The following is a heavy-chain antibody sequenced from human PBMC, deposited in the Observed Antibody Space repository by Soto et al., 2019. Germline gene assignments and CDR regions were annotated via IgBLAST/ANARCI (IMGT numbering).Heavy chain of an antibody. CDR3: AREQFPEWCMLSQGCYYYYGMDV. CDR1: GYTFTSYA. Sequence: GASVKVSCKASGYTFTSYAMHWVRQAPGQRLEWMGWINAGNGNTKYSQKFQGRVTITRDTSASTAYMELSSLRSEDTAVYYCAREQFPEWCMLSQGCYYYYGMDVWGQGTTVTVSS. J-gene: IGHJ6*02. D-gene: IGHD2-8*01. V-gene: IGHV1-3*01. CDR2: INAGNGNT.